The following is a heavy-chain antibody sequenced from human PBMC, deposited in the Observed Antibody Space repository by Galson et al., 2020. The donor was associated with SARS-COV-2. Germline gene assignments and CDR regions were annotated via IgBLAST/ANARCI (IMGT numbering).Heavy chain of an antibody. V-gene: IGHV1-2*02. CDR3: AREYYYYFYGMDV. CDR2: INPNSGGT. Sequence: SVKVSCKASGYTFTGYYMHWVRQAPGQGLEWMGWINPNSGGTHYAQKFQGRVTMTRDTSISTAYMELSRLGSGDTTVYYCAREYYYYFYGMDVWGQGTTVTVSS. J-gene: IGHJ6*02. CDR1: GYTFTGYY.